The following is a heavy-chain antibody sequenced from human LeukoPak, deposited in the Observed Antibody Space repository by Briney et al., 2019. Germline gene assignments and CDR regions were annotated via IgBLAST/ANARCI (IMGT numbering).Heavy chain of an antibody. D-gene: IGHD3-9*01. Sequence: PGGSLRLSCSASGFTFSSYAMHWVRQAPGKGLEYVSAISSNGGSTYYADSVKGRFTISRDNSKNTLYLQMSSLRAEDTAVYYCAREDRDYDILTGYYSRGMDVWGKGTTVTVSS. CDR1: GFTFSSYA. CDR3: AREDRDYDILTGYYSRGMDV. V-gene: IGHV3-64D*06. J-gene: IGHJ6*04. CDR2: ISSNGGST.